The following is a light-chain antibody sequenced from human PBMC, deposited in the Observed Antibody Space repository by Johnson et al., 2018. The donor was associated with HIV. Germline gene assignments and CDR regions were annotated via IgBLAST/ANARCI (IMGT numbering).Light chain of an antibody. CDR1: SSNIGNNY. Sequence: QSVLTQPPSVSAAPGQKVTISCSGSSSNIGNNYVSWYQQIPGTAPKLLIYDNNKRPSGIPDRFSGSKSGTSATLGITGLQTGDEADYYCGTLDSSLRAGLFGTGTKVTVL. J-gene: IGLJ1*01. CDR3: GTLDSSLRAGL. CDR2: DNN. V-gene: IGLV1-51*01.